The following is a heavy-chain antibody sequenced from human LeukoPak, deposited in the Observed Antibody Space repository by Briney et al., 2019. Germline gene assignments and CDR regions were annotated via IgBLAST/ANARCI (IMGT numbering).Heavy chain of an antibody. Sequence: GGSLRLSCAASGFTFRRYWMSWARQASGKGLEWVANIKQDGSEKYYVDSVKGRFTISRDNAKNALYLQMNSLRAEDTAVYYCARASTWVPGEDSSGYYYPYAFDLWGQGTMVTVSS. V-gene: IGHV3-7*02. CDR1: GFTFRRYW. J-gene: IGHJ3*01. D-gene: IGHD3-22*01. CDR2: IKQDGSEK. CDR3: ARASTWVPGEDSSGYYYPYAFDL.